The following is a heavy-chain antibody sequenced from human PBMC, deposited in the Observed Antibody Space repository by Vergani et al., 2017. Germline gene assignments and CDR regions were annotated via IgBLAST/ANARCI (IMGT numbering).Heavy chain of an antibody. CDR1: GGTFSSYA. V-gene: IGHV1-69*01. CDR2: IIPIFGTA. CDR3: AGEVVGVPATKYPDRFDA. J-gene: IGHJ5*02. Sequence: QVQLVQSGAEVKKPGSSVKVSCKASGGTFSSYAISWVRQAPGQGLEWMGGIIPIFGTANYAQKFQGRVPITADESTSTAYMELSSLRSEDTAVYYWAGEVVGVPATKYPDRFDAWGQGTLVTVSS. D-gene: IGHD2-2*01.